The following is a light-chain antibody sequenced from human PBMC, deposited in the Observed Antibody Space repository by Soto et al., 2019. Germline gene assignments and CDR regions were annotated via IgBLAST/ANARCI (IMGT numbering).Light chain of an antibody. CDR3: QQYKSYPYT. Sequence: IQMTQSPSTLAASVGDRVTITCRASESISTWLAWHQQKPGKAPNLLIYDASTLESGVPSRFSGSGSGTEFTLTISSLQPDDFATYYCQQYKSYPYTFGGGTEVEIK. CDR2: DAS. CDR1: ESISTW. J-gene: IGKJ4*01. V-gene: IGKV1-5*01.